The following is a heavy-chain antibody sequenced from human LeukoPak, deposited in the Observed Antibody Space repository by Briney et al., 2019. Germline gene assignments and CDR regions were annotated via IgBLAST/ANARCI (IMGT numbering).Heavy chain of an antibody. CDR1: GFTFSSYG. CDR2: ISYDGSNK. CDR3: AKGSGYCSGGSCYSSYYGMDV. D-gene: IGHD2-15*01. J-gene: IGHJ6*02. V-gene: IGHV3-30*18. Sequence: GGSLRLSCAASGFTFSSYGMHWVRQAPGKGLEWVAVISYDGSNKYYADSVKGRFTIYRDNSKNTLYLQMNSLRAEDTAVYYCAKGSGYCSGGSCYSSYYGMDVWGQGTTVTVSS.